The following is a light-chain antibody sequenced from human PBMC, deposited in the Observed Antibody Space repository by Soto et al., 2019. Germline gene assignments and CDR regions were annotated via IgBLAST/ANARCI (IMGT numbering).Light chain of an antibody. Sequence: EIVMTQSPATLSVSTGERATLSCRASQSVSSNLAWYQQKPGQAPRLLIYGASTRATGIPARFSGSGSGTEFTLTISSLQPEDFATYYCQQSYSTRWTFGQGTKVDIK. CDR1: QSVSSN. CDR2: GAS. V-gene: IGKV3-15*01. CDR3: QQSYSTRWT. J-gene: IGKJ1*01.